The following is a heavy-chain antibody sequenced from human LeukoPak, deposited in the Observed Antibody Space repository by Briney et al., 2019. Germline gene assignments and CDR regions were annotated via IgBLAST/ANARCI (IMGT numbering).Heavy chain of an antibody. J-gene: IGHJ5*02. Sequence: SETLSLTCTVSGGSINSGGYYWSWIRQHPGKDLEWIGYISYTGSRYYNPSLKSRVTISIDTSKNQFSLNLTSVTAADTAVYYCARDLGSDGFNLRNWFDPWGQGTLVTVSS. V-gene: IGHV4-31*03. CDR1: GGSINSGGYY. D-gene: IGHD5-24*01. CDR3: ARDLGSDGFNLRNWFDP. CDR2: ISYTGSR.